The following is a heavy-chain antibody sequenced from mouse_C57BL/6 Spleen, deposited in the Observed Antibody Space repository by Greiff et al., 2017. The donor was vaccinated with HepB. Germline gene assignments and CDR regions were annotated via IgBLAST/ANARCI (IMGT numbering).Heavy chain of an antibody. D-gene: IGHD2-4*01. CDR3: ASRDYDA. CDR2: ISYDGSN. V-gene: IGHV3-6*01. CDR1: GYSITSGYY. J-gene: IGHJ3*01. Sequence: ESGPGLVKPSQSLSLTCSVTGYSITSGYYWNWIRQFPGNKLEWMGYISYDGSNNYNPSLKNRISITRDTSKNQFFLKLNSVTTEDTATYYCASRDYDAWGQGTLVTVSA.